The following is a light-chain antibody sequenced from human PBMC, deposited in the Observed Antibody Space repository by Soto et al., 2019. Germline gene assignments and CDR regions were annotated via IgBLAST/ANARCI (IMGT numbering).Light chain of an antibody. CDR3: AAWDSGLSGYV. CDR1: NSNIGNTY. J-gene: IGLJ1*01. Sequence: QSVLTQPPSVSAAPGQKVTISCSGSNSNIGNTYVSWYQQLPGTAPKLLIYENNKRPSGIPDRFSGSKSGTSATLGITGLQTGDEADYYCAAWDSGLSGYVFGTGTKVTVL. V-gene: IGLV1-51*02. CDR2: ENN.